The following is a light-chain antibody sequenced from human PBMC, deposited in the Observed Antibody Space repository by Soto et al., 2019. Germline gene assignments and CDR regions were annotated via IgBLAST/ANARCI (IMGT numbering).Light chain of an antibody. Sequence: QSVLTQPPSASGTPGQRVTISCSGSSSNIGSDSVNWYQQLPETAPKLLIYANSQRSSGVPDRFSGSKSGTSASLAISGLQSEDESDYYCATWDDSLNGWVFGGGTKVTVL. CDR3: ATWDDSLNGWV. CDR2: ANS. V-gene: IGLV1-44*01. J-gene: IGLJ3*02. CDR1: SSNIGSDS.